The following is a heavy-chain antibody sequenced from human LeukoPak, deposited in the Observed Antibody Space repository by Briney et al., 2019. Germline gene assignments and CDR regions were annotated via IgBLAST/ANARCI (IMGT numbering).Heavy chain of an antibody. Sequence: ASVKVSCKASGYSFTGYYMHWVRQAPGQGLEWMGWINPNSGDTKYAQKFQGRVTMTRDTSISTAFMELSNLRPDDTAIYFCARSVTYNWFDPWGQGTRVTVSS. V-gene: IGHV1-2*02. CDR1: GYSFTGYY. CDR3: ARSVTYNWFDP. CDR2: INPNSGDT. D-gene: IGHD2-21*02. J-gene: IGHJ5*02.